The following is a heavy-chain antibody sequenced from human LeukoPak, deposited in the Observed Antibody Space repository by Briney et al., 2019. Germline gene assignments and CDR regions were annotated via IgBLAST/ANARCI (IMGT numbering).Heavy chain of an antibody. CDR2: IIPTLGIA. J-gene: IGHJ4*02. Sequence: SVKVSCKASGGTFSSYAISWVRQAPGQGLEWMGRIIPTLGIANYAQKFQGRVTITADKSTSTAYMELSSLRSEDTAVYYCAKLSEKRGDGYNSCWGQGTLVTVSS. D-gene: IGHD5-24*01. V-gene: IGHV1-69*04. CDR1: GGTFSSYA. CDR3: AKLSEKRGDGYNSC.